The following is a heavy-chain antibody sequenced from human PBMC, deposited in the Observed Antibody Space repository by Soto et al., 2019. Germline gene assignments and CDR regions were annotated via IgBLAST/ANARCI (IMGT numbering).Heavy chain of an antibody. V-gene: IGHV3-23*01. CDR3: AKDLGYSEAYGMDV. CDR2: ISGSGGST. Sequence: PGGSLRLSCAASGFTFSSYAMSWVRQAPGKGLEWVSAISGSGGSTYYADSVKGRFTISRDNSKNTLYLQMNSLRAEDTAVYYCAKDLGYSEAYGMDVWGQGTTVTVSS. D-gene: IGHD3-22*01. J-gene: IGHJ6*02. CDR1: GFTFSSYA.